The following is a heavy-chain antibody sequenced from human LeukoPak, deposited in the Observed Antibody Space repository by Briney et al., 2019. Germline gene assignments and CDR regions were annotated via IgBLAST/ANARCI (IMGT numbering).Heavy chain of an antibody. CDR3: AKDPYSSSWTQMGY. D-gene: IGHD6-13*01. J-gene: IGHJ4*02. CDR2: IRYDGSNK. CDR1: GFTFSSYG. Sequence: GGSLRLSCAASGFTFSSYGMHWVRQAPGKGLEWVAFIRYDGSNKYYADSVKGRFTISRDNSKNTLYLQMNSLRAEDTAVYYCAKDPYSSSWTQMGYWGQGTLVTVSS. V-gene: IGHV3-30*02.